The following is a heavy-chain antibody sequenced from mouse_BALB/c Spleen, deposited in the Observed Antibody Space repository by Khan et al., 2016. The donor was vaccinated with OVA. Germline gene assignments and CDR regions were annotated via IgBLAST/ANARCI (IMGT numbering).Heavy chain of an antibody. V-gene: IGHV2-3*01. J-gene: IGHJ4*01. Sequence: QVLLQQSGPGLVAPSQSLSITCTVSGCSLTSYGVSWVRQPPGKGLEWLGVIWGDESTNYHSALISRLSVSKDNSKSQVFLKLKSLETDDTATYYCARFYYGRINFYAVDHWGQGTSVTVSS. CDR1: GCSLTSYG. CDR2: IWGDEST. CDR3: ARFYYGRINFYAVDH. D-gene: IGHD1-1*01.